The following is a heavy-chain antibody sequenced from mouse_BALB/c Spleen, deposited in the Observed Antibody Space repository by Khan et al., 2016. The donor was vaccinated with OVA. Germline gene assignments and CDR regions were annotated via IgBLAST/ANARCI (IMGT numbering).Heavy chain of an antibody. D-gene: IGHD1-1*01. Sequence: EVQLQQSGPELVKPGASVKISCKASGYSFTGYFMNWVMQSHGKSLEWIGRINPHIGETFYNQTFKGKATLTVDESSSTVHMELRSLAAEDSAVYYCARKNGRDFDYWGQGTTLTVSS. CDR1: GYSFTGYF. CDR3: ARKNGRDFDY. CDR2: INPHIGET. J-gene: IGHJ2*01. V-gene: IGHV1-20*02.